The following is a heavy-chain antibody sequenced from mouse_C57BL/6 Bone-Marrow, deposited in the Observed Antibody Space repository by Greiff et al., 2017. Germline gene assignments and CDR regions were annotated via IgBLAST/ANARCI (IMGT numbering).Heavy chain of an antibody. J-gene: IGHJ4*01. CDR3: ARRQGWLLRSCYAMDY. CDR2: INPNNGGT. V-gene: IGHV1-26*01. CDR1: GYTFTDYY. D-gene: IGHD2-3*01. Sequence: VQLQQSGPELVKPGASVKISCKASGYTFTDYYMNWVKQSHGKSLEWIGDINPNNGGTSYNQKFKGKATLTVDKSSSTAYMELRSLTSEDSAVYYCARRQGWLLRSCYAMDYWGQGTSVTVSS.